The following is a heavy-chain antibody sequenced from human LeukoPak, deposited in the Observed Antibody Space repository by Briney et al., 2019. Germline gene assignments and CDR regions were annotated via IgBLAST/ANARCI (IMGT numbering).Heavy chain of an antibody. D-gene: IGHD2-2*01. Sequence: SETLSLTCTVSGGSISSSSYYWGWIRQPPGKGLEWIGSIYYSGSTYYNPSLKSRVTISVDTSKNQFSLKLSSVTAADTAVYYCAITLGSDCSSTSCYFFDYRGQGTLVTVSS. CDR1: GGSISSSSYY. CDR3: AITLGSDCSSTSCYFFDY. V-gene: IGHV4-39*01. CDR2: IYYSGST. J-gene: IGHJ4*02.